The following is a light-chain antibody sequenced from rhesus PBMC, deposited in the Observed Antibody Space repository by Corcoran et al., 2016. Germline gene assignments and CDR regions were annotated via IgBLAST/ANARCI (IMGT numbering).Light chain of an antibody. Sequence: DIQMTQSPSSLSASVGDTVTITCRARQSISNWLARYQQKPGKAPHLRIYKASTLQSGVPSRFSGSGSGTDFTLTISSLQSEDFATYYCQQYNISPRTFGQGTKVEIK. CDR3: QQYNISPRT. J-gene: IGKJ1*01. V-gene: IGKV1-22*01. CDR1: QSISNW. CDR2: KAS.